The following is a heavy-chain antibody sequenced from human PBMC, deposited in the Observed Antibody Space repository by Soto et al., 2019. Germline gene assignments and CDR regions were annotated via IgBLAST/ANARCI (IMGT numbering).Heavy chain of an antibody. CDR2: IIPIFGTA. D-gene: IGHD5-12*01. V-gene: IGHV1-69*01. J-gene: IGHJ4*02. Sequence: VKVSCKASGGTFSSYAISWVRQAPGQGLEWMGGIIPIFGTANYAQKFQGRVTITADESTSTAYMELSSLRSEDTAVYYCAIPREMATIRMGFDYWGQGTLVTVSS. CDR1: GGTFSSYA. CDR3: AIPREMATIRMGFDY.